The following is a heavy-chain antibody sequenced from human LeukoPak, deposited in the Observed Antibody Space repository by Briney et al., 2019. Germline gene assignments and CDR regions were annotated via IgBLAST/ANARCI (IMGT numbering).Heavy chain of an antibody. CDR2: INHSGST. CDR1: GGSFSGYY. D-gene: IGHD3-3*01. Sequence: SETLSLTCAVYGGSFSGYYWSWIRQPPGKGLEWIGEINHSGSTNYNPSLKSRVTISVDTSKNQFSLKLSSVTAADTAVYYCARGRLEWLLPNNYYYYMDVWGKGTTVTVSS. V-gene: IGHV4-34*01. J-gene: IGHJ6*03. CDR3: ARGRLEWLLPNNYYYYMDV.